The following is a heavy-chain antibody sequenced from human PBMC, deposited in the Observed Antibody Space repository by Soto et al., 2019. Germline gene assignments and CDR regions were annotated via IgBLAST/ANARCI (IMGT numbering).Heavy chain of an antibody. CDR3: ARLSSGWYVSGFDP. J-gene: IGHJ5*02. D-gene: IGHD6-19*01. V-gene: IGHV4-59*01. CDR2: IYYSGST. Sequence: SETLSVTWTVSGGSLSSYYWSWIRQPPGKGLEWIGYIYYSGSTNYNPSLKSRVTISVDTSKNQFSLKLSSVTAADTAVYYCARLSSGWYVSGFDPWGQGTLVTVSS. CDR1: GGSLSSYY.